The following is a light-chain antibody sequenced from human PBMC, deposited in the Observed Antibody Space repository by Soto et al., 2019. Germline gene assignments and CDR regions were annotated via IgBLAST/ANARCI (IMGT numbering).Light chain of an antibody. CDR1: QGISSY. CDR3: QQANSFPIT. Sequence: DIQLTQSPSFLSASVGDRVTMTCRASQGISSYLAWYQQKPGKAPKLLIYAASTLQSGVPSRFSGSGSGTDFTLTISSLQPEDFATYYCQQANSFPITFGQGTRLEIK. CDR2: AAS. J-gene: IGKJ5*01. V-gene: IGKV1-9*01.